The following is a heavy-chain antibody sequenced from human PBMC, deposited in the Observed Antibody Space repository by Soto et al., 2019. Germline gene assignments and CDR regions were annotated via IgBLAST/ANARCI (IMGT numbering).Heavy chain of an antibody. J-gene: IGHJ6*02. CDR3: AREGIISYGGGTYYYCGMDV. Sequence: QVQLVQSGAEVKKPGASVKVSCKASGYTFTSYGISWVRQAPGQGLEWMGWISAYNGNTNYAQKLQGRVTMTTDTSTSTDYMVQRSLRSDDTAVYYCAREGIISYGGGTYYYCGMDVWGQGTTVTVSS. CDR2: ISAYNGNT. V-gene: IGHV1-18*01. D-gene: IGHD4-17*01. CDR1: GYTFTSYG.